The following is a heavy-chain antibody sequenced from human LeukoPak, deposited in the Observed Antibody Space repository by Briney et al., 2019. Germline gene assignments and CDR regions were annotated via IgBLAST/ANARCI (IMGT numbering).Heavy chain of an antibody. D-gene: IGHD2-2*01. CDR1: GYTFTSYY. CDR2: INPSGGST. CDR3: ARGSTPRYCSSTSCRFYYYGMDV. V-gene: IGHV1-46*01. Sequence: ASVKVSCKASGYTFTSYYMHWVRQAPGQGLEWMGIINPSGGSTSYAQKFQGRVTMTRDTSTSTVYMELSSLRSEDTAVYYCARGSTPRYCSSTSCRFYYYGMDVWGQGTTVTVSS. J-gene: IGHJ6*02.